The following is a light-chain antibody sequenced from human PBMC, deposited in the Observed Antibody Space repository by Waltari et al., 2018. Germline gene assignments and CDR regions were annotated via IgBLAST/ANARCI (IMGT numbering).Light chain of an antibody. V-gene: IGLV2-18*02. CDR2: EVT. J-gene: IGLJ1*01. CDR3: SSFASDGSYV. Sequence: QSALPQPPSVSGSPGQSVTISCTGTSSDVGHYYRVSWYQQSPGTAPKLLIYEVTYRAPGVPDRFSASKSGNTASLTISGLQPEDEADYYCSSFASDGSYVFGTGTTVAVL. CDR1: SSDVGHYYR.